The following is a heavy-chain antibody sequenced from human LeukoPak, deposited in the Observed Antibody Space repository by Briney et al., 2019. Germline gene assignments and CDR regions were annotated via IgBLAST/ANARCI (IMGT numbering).Heavy chain of an antibody. V-gene: IGHV4-31*03. Sequence: SQTLSLTCTVSGGSIISGGYYWSWIRQHPGKGLEWIGYIYYSRTTYSNPSLKSRVTISVDTSKNQFSLKLYSVTAADTAVYYCSRTGPRGITIFGWGQGTLVTVSS. D-gene: IGHD3-3*01. J-gene: IGHJ4*02. CDR1: GGSIISGGYY. CDR2: IYYSRTT. CDR3: SRTGPRGITIFG.